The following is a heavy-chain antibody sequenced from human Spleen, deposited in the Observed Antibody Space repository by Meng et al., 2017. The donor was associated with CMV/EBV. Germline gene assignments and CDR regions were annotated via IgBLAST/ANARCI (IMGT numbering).Heavy chain of an antibody. CDR2: IRNDGSNK. Sequence: GGSLRLSCAASGFSFSTYGMHWVRQDPGKGLEWVAFIRNDGSNKYYADSMKARFTISRDNSKNTLYLQMNSLRAEDTAVYYCARYYDFWSGSFDYWGQGTLVTVSS. V-gene: IGHV3-30*02. D-gene: IGHD3-3*01. CDR3: ARYYDFWSGSFDY. J-gene: IGHJ4*02. CDR1: GFSFSTYG.